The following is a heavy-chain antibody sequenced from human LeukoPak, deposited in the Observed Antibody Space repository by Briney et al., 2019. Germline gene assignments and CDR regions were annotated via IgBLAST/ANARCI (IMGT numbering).Heavy chain of an antibody. CDR1: GFTFGSYA. V-gene: IGHV3-23*01. CDR2: ISGSGGST. Sequence: AGGSLRLSCAASGFTFGSYAMSWVRQAPGKGLEWVSAISGSGGSTYYADSVKGRFTISRDNSKNTLYLQMNSLRAEDTAVYYCAKSADTYYDILTGYYTLYYFDYWGQGTLVTVSS. CDR3: AKSADTYYDILTGYYTLYYFDY. J-gene: IGHJ4*02. D-gene: IGHD3-9*01.